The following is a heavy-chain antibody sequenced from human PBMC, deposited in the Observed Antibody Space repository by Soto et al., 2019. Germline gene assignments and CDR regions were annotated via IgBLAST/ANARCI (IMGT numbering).Heavy chain of an antibody. J-gene: IGHJ4*02. D-gene: IGHD3-10*01. CDR3: ARGSTDSYPGSRIFDF. V-gene: IGHV3-23*01. CDR1: GLTFGSRA. Sequence: PGESLRLSCVASGLTFGSRAMTWVRQAPGEGLQWVSTITDTGGDAKYADSVRGRFVISRDNSKKTLYLQMTSLTAEDSAMYYCARGSTDSYPGSRIFDFWRRGTLVTVSS. CDR2: ITDTGGDA.